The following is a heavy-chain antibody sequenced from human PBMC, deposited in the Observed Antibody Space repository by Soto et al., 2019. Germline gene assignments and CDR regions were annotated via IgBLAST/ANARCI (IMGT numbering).Heavy chain of an antibody. Sequence: PSETLSLTCTVSGGSISNYYWSWNRQPPGKGLEWIGYIHYIESTSYNPSLNSRVTISVDRSKNQFSLKLSSVTAEDTAVYYCARVPDRWGQGTLVTVSS. CDR2: IHYIEST. V-gene: IGHV4-59*12. CDR1: GGSISNYY. D-gene: IGHD2-2*01. CDR3: ARVPDR. J-gene: IGHJ5*02.